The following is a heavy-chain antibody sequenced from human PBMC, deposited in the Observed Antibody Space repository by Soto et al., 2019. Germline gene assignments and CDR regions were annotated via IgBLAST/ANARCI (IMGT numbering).Heavy chain of an antibody. CDR1: GGTFSSYT. J-gene: IGHJ4*02. V-gene: IGHV1-69*02. D-gene: IGHD5-12*01. Sequence: QVQLVQSGAEVKKPGSSVKVSCKASGGTFSSYTISWVRQAPGQGLEWMGRIIPILGIANYAQKFQGRVTITADKSTSTAYMELSSLRSEDTAVYYCAGARIKGIVAMPFDYWGQGTLVTVSS. CDR2: IIPILGIA. CDR3: AGARIKGIVAMPFDY.